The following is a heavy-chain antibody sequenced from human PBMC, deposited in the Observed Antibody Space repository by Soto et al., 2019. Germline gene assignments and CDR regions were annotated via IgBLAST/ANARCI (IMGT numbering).Heavy chain of an antibody. CDR3: TTVDMVVVVGAPY. J-gene: IGHJ4*02. Sequence: PGGSLRLSCAASGFTFSNAWMSWVRQAPGKGLERVGRIKSKTDGGTTDYAAPVKGRFTISRDDSKNTLYLQMNSLKTEDTAVYYCTTVDMVVVVGAPYWGQGTLVPVSS. V-gene: IGHV3-15*01. CDR2: IKSKTDGGTT. D-gene: IGHD2-15*01. CDR1: GFTFSNAW.